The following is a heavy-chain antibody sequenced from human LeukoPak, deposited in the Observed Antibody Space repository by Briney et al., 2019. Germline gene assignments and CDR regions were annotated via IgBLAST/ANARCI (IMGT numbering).Heavy chain of an antibody. J-gene: IGHJ4*02. CDR1: GFTFSTYS. Sequence: PGGSLRLSCAASGFTFSTYSMNWVRQAPGKGLEWVSSISSSSSYIYYADSVKGRFTISRDNAKNSLYLQMNSLRAEDTAVYYCAKDLGSVTTSLVWDQGTLVTVSS. V-gene: IGHV3-21*01. D-gene: IGHD4-17*01. CDR3: AKDLGSVTTSLV. CDR2: ISSSSSYI.